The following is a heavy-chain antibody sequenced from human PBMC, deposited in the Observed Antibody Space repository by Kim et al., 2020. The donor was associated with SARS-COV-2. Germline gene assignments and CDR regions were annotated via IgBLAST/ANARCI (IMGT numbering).Heavy chain of an antibody. CDR3: VRGRGMDV. V-gene: IGHV3-7*04. CDR2: GSMK. Sequence: GSMKYYVDSVKGRFIIARDNAKTSLYLQMNSLGAEDTAVYYFVRGRGMDVWGQGTTVTVSS. J-gene: IGHJ6*02.